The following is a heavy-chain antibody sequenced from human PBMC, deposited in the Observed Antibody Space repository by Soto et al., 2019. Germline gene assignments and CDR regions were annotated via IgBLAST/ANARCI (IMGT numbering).Heavy chain of an antibody. CDR1: GGSISSSSYY. CDR3: ARMGQQVVTVTNRNYYYYGMDV. CDR2: IYYSGST. D-gene: IGHD4-4*01. J-gene: IGHJ6*02. V-gene: IGHV4-39*01. Sequence: SETLSLTCTVSGGSISSSSYYWGWIRQPPGKGLEWIGSIYYSGSTYYNPSLKSRVTISVDTSKNQFSLKLSSVTAADTAVYYCARMGQQVVTVTNRNYYYYGMDVWGQGTTVTVSS.